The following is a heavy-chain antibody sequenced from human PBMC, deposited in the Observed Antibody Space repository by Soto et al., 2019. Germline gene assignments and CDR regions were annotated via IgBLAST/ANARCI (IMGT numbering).Heavy chain of an antibody. J-gene: IGHJ4*02. D-gene: IGHD3-16*02. CDR1: GFILISHG. CDR3: TTRYDYVWGNYLYTLRFDY. CDR2: LWYDESKQ. V-gene: IGHV3-33*01. Sequence: EGSLRLCRAASGFILISHGMHLVRQAPGKGLEWVAVLWYDESKQYYGDSVKGRFTISRDDSEKTLYLQMNSLKTEDTAVYYCTTRYDYVWGNYLYTLRFDYWGQGTVVTVSS.